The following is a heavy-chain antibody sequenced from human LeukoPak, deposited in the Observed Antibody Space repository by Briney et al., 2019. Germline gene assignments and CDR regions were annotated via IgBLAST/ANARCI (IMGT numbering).Heavy chain of an antibody. J-gene: IGHJ4*02. CDR1: GFTFDDHG. V-gene: IGHV3-20*04. CDR2: IKWNGDST. CDR3: ARDGDYYDSSGYYYVPTFDY. D-gene: IGHD3-22*01. Sequence: GGSLRLSCTASGFTFDDHGMSWVRQAPGKGLEWVAGIKWNGDSTSYADSVQGRFTISRDNAKKSLYLQMTRLRAEDTALYYCARDGDYYDSSGYYYVPTFDYWGQGTLVTVSS.